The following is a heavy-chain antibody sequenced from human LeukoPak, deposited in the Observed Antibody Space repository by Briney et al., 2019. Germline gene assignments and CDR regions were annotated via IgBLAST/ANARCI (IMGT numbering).Heavy chain of an antibody. CDR2: ISYDGSNK. D-gene: IGHD2/OR15-2a*01. CDR1: GFTFSSYG. CDR3: AKEFSMNREIIRDAFDV. J-gene: IGHJ3*01. Sequence: GRSLRLSCAASGFTFSSYGMHWVRQAPGKGLEWVAVISYDGSNKYYADSVKGRFTISRDNSKNTLYLQMNRLRAEDTAMYFCAKEFSMNREIIRDAFDVWGQGTMVTVSS. V-gene: IGHV3-30*18.